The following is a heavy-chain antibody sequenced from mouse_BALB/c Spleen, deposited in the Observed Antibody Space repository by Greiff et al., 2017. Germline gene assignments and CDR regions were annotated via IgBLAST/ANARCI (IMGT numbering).Heavy chain of an antibody. CDR2: ISSGGSYT. D-gene: IGHD1-1*01. Sequence: EVKLMESGGDLVKPGGSLKLSCAASGFTFSSYGMSWVRQTPDKRLEWVATISSGGSYTYYPDSVKGRFTISRDNAKNTLYLQMSSLKSEDTAMYYCASHYYDYDAMDYWGQGTSVTVSS. CDR1: GFTFSSYG. CDR3: ASHYYDYDAMDY. J-gene: IGHJ4*01. V-gene: IGHV5-6*01.